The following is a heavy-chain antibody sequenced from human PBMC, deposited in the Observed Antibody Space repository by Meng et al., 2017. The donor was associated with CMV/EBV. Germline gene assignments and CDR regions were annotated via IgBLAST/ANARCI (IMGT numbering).Heavy chain of an antibody. D-gene: IGHD5-18*01. V-gene: IGHV3-9*01. CDR3: AKDMGEGIQLCSWGMDV. CDR2: ISWNSGSI. Sequence: GGSLRLSCAASGFTFDDYAMHWVRQAPGKGLEWVSGISWNSGSIGYADSVKGRFTISRDNAKNSLYLQMNSLRAEDTALYYCAKDMGEGIQLCSWGMDVWGQGTTVTVSS. CDR1: GFTFDDYA. J-gene: IGHJ6*02.